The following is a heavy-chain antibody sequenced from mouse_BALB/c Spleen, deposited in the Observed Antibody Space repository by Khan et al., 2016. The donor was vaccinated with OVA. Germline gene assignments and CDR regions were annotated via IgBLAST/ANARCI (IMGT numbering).Heavy chain of an antibody. Sequence: EVQLQESGAELGRPGSSVKLSCKTSGSTFTSYGIKWVKQRPGQGLEWIGYIYPGNGYTEYNERFQGKAILNSDTSSSTAYMQLRSLTSEDSAIYFCTTAYYRYYFDYWGQGTTLTVSS. CDR3: TTAYYRYYFDY. V-gene: IGHV1S134*01. D-gene: IGHD2-14*01. CDR2: IYPGNGYT. CDR1: GSTFTSYG. J-gene: IGHJ2*01.